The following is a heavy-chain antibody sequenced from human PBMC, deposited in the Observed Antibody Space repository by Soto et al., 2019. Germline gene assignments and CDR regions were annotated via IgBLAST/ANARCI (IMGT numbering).Heavy chain of an antibody. CDR2: TYYRSKWYN. V-gene: IGHV6-1*01. CDR3: ARDWGIAVAGIYYYYGMDV. J-gene: IGHJ6*02. D-gene: IGHD6-19*01. Sequence: SQTLSLTCAISGDSVSSNSAAWNWIRQSPSRGLEWLGRTYYRSKWYNDYAVSVKSRITINPDTSKNKFSLQLNSVTPEDTAVYYCARDWGIAVAGIYYYYGMDVWGQGTTVTVSS. CDR1: GDSVSSNSAA.